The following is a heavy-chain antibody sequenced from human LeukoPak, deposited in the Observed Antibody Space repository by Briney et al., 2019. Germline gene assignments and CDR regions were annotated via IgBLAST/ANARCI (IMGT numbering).Heavy chain of an antibody. Sequence: PSETLSLTCTVSGGSISSGGYYWSWIRQHPGKGLEWIGYIYYSGSTYYNPSLKSRVTISVDTSKNQFSLKLSSVTAADTAVYYCARGRRYYYDSSGRLDYWGQGTLVTVSS. J-gene: IGHJ4*02. D-gene: IGHD3-22*01. CDR2: IYYSGST. V-gene: IGHV4-31*03. CDR1: GGSISSGGYY. CDR3: ARGRRYYYDSSGRLDY.